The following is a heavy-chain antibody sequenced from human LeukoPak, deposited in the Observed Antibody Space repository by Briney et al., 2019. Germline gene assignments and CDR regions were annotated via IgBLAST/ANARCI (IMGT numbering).Heavy chain of an antibody. J-gene: IGHJ5*02. CDR1: GVSFSGNY. CDR2: LNHSGST. Sequence: PSETLSLTCAVDGVSFSGNYWSWIRQPPGKGLEWIGELNHSGSTNYNPSLKSRVTISVDTSKNQFSLKLSSVTAADTAVYYCARGRYIVVVPAAITLYNWFDPWGQGTLVTVSS. CDR3: ARGRYIVVVPAAITLYNWFDP. V-gene: IGHV4-34*01. D-gene: IGHD2-2*02.